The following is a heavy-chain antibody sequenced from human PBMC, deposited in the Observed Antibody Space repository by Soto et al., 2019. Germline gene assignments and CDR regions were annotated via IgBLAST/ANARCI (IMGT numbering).Heavy chain of an antibody. D-gene: IGHD6-6*01. CDR3: ARRGGSSSGYYYYAMDV. J-gene: IGHJ6*02. CDR1: SDSMNSGGYY. Sequence: QVQLQESGPGLVKPSQTLSLTCSVSSDSMNSGGYYWSWIRQHPGKGLEWIGYSYSNGDTYYNPSLKSRVTISVDTSKNQFSLNLRSVTAADTAVYYCARRGGSSSGYYYYAMDVWGQGPTVTVSS. CDR2: SYSNGDT. V-gene: IGHV4-31*03.